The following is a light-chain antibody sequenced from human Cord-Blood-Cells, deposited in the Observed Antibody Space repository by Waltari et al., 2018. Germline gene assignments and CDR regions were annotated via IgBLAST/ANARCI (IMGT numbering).Light chain of an antibody. V-gene: IGLV2-23*01. Sequence: QSALTQPASVSGSPGQSITISCTGTSSDVGSYNLVSWYQQHPGKATKLMIYEGSKRPSGVSNRFSGSKAGNTASRTISGLQAEDEADYYCCSYAGSVVFGGGTKLTVL. CDR1: SSDVGSYNL. J-gene: IGLJ2*01. CDR2: EGS. CDR3: CSYAGSVV.